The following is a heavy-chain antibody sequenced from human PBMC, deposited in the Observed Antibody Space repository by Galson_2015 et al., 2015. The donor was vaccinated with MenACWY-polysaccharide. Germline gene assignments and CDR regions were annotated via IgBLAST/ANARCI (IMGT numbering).Heavy chain of an antibody. J-gene: IGHJ4*02. CDR3: EREEEYNTPFEQ. V-gene: IGHV3-30*02. D-gene: IGHD2/OR15-2a*01. Sequence: SLRLSCAASGFTFSTYGMHWVRQAPGEGLEWVAFIRNDGSDKYYVDSVKGRFTISRDNSKNTLYLQMNSLGAGDTAVYYCEREEEYNTPFEQWGQGTLVTVSS. CDR1: GFTFSTYG. CDR2: IRNDGSDK.